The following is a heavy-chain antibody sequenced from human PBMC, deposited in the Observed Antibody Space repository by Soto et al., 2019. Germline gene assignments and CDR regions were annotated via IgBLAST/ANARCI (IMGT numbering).Heavy chain of an antibody. CDR3: ATVHPSSSGWYAFDI. D-gene: IGHD6-19*01. J-gene: IGHJ3*02. CDR2: FDPEDGET. CDR1: RYTLTELS. V-gene: IGHV1-24*01. Sequence: ASVKVSCKVSRYTLTELSMHWVRQAPGKGLEWMGGFDPEDGETIYAQKFQGRVTMTEDTSTDTAYMELSSLRSEDTAVYYCATVHPSSSGWYAFDIWGQGTMVTVSS.